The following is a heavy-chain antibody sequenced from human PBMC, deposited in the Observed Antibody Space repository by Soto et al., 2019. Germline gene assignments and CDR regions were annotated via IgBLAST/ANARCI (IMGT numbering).Heavy chain of an antibody. CDR2: INPNSGGT. Sequence: ASVKVSCKASGYTFTGYHMHWVRQAPGQGLEWMGWINPNSGGTNYAQKFQGRVTMTRDTSISTAYMELSRLRSDDTAVYYCARDGLYDFWSGNRLQFDYWGQGTLVTVSS. V-gene: IGHV1-2*02. CDR1: GYTFTGYH. D-gene: IGHD3-3*01. J-gene: IGHJ4*02. CDR3: ARDGLYDFWSGNRLQFDY.